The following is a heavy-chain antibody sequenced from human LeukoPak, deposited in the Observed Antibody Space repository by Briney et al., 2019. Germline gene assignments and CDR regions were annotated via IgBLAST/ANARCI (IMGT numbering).Heavy chain of an antibody. V-gene: IGHV7-4-1*02. J-gene: IGHJ3*02. CDR3: ARTDELVSEAFDI. CDR1: GYTFTTYA. Sequence: ASVNVSCKASGYTFTTYAMDWVRQAPGQGLEWMGWINTNTGNPTYAQGFTGRVGFSLATAVSTAYLQISSLKAEDTAVYYGARTDELVSEAFDIWGQGAMVTVSS. D-gene: IGHD3-22*01. CDR2: INTNTGNP.